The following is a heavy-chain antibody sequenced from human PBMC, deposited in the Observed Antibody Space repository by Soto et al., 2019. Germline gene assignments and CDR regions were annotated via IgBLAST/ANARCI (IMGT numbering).Heavy chain of an antibody. J-gene: IGHJ3*02. CDR3: ARPFRSGYFDDAFDI. CDR1: GGSISSSSYY. V-gene: IGHV4-39*01. CDR2: IYYSGST. Sequence: QLQLQESGPGLVKPSETLSLTCTVSGGSISSSSYYWGWIRQPPGKGLEWIGSIYYSGSTYYNPSLKSRVTISVDTSKNQFSLKLSSVTAADTAVYYCARPFRSGYFDDAFDIWGQGTMVTVSS. D-gene: IGHD3-22*01.